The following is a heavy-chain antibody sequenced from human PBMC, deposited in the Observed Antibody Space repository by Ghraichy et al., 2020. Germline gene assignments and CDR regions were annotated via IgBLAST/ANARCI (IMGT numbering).Heavy chain of an antibody. CDR1: GFTFRDYA. J-gene: IGHJ4*02. D-gene: IGHD3-3*01. V-gene: IGHV3-23*01. CDR3: AKDMIVLRNLEWLLFFDD. CDR2: ITDSGYNT. Sequence: GESLNISCAASGFTFRDYAMTWVRQAPGKGLEWVSSITDSGYNTYYADSVKGRFTISRDNSRNTLSLQMNRLRAEDTAIYYCAKDMIVLRNLEWLLFFDDWGQGSLVTVSS.